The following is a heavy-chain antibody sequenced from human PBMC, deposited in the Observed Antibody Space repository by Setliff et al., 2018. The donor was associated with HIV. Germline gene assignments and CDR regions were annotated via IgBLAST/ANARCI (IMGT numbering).Heavy chain of an antibody. CDR3: ARQRSIAARPNSAFDI. CDR1: RYSFTSYW. D-gene: IGHD6-6*01. J-gene: IGHJ3*02. CDR2: IHPGESDT. V-gene: IGHV5-51*01. Sequence: PGESLKISCKGSRYSFTSYWIAWVRQMPGKGREVMGIIHPGESDTRYSPSFQGQVTISADKSISTAYLQWSSLKASDTAMYYCARQRSIAARPNSAFDIWGQGTMVTVSS.